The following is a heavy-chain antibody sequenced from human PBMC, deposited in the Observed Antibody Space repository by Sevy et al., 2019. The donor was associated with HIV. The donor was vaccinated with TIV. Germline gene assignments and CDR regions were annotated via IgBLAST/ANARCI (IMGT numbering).Heavy chain of an antibody. Sequence: ASVKVSCKVSGYSLTGLSMHWVRQAPGKGLEWMGSFDPEDGERIYAQTLEGRVTMTEDTSADTAYMELNSLRFEDTAVYYCATTKDYYESSGCPFDYWGQGTLVIVSS. CDR1: GYSLTGLS. J-gene: IGHJ4*02. CDR3: ATTKDYYESSGCPFDY. D-gene: IGHD3-22*01. V-gene: IGHV1-24*01. CDR2: FDPEDGER.